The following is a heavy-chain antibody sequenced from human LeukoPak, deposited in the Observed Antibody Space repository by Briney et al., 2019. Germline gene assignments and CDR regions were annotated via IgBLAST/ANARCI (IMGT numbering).Heavy chain of an antibody. Sequence: GGSLRLSCAASGCTFSRYNMNWVRQPPGKGLEWVSYINSSSRTIYHADSVKGRFTISRDNAKNSLFLQMNSLRAEDTAVYYCARDPSETMIAAWYSDLWGRGTLVTVSS. V-gene: IGHV3-48*01. J-gene: IGHJ2*01. CDR3: ARDPSETMIAAWYSDL. CDR2: INSSSRTI. D-gene: IGHD3-22*01. CDR1: GCTFSRYN.